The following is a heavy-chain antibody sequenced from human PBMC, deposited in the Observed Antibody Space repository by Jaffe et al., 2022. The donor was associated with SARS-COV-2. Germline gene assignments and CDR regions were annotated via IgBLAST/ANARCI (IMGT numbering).Heavy chain of an antibody. D-gene: IGHD1-26*01. V-gene: IGHV2-5*02. J-gene: IGHJ5*02. CDR2: IYWDDDK. Sequence: QITLKESGPTLVKPTQTLTLTCTFSGFSLSTSGVGVGWIRQPPGKALEWLALIYWDDDKRYSPSLKSRLTITKDTSKNQVVLTMTNMDPVDTATYYCAHRREWELLQGPLSWFDPWGQGTLVTVSS. CDR3: AHRREWELLQGPLSWFDP. CDR1: GFSLSTSGVG.